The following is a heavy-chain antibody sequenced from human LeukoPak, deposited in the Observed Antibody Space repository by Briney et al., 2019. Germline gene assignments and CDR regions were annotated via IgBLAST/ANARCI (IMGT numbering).Heavy chain of an antibody. Sequence: SVKVSCKASGGTFSSYAISWVRQAPGQGLEWMGGIIPIFGTANYAQKFQGRVTITADESTSTAYMELSSLRSEDTAVYYCARVGPGGYSYGYDWFDPWGQGTLVTVSS. V-gene: IGHV1-69*13. CDR1: GGTFSSYA. J-gene: IGHJ5*02. D-gene: IGHD5-18*01. CDR3: ARVGPGGYSYGYDWFDP. CDR2: IIPIFGTA.